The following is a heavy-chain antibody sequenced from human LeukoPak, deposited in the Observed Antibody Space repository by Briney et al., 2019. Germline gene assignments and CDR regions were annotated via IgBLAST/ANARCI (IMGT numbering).Heavy chain of an antibody. CDR1: GFTFSSYG. CDR3: AKDRWVRRISMAGQDY. J-gene: IGHJ4*02. CDR2: ISFDGTNK. V-gene: IGHV3-30*18. Sequence: GGSLRLSCAASGFTFSSYGMHWVRQAPGKGLEWVAVISFDGTNKYYADSGHGRFTISRDNSKNTLYLQMDSLRPEDTAAYYCAKDRWVRRISMAGQDYWGQGTLVTVS. D-gene: IGHD6-19*01.